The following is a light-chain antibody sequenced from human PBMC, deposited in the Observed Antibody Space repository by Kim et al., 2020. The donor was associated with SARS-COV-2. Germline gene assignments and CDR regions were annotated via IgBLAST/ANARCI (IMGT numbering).Light chain of an antibody. CDR2: YDD. CDR3: QVWDSGSVV. Sequence: SYEVTQPPSVSVAPGQTANITCGANNIGSKDVHWYQQKPGQAPMVVIYYDDERPSGTPVQFSGSNSGNTATLTISRVEAGDEADYYCQVWDSGSVVFGGGTQLTVL. CDR1: NIGSKD. J-gene: IGLJ2*01. V-gene: IGLV3-21*04.